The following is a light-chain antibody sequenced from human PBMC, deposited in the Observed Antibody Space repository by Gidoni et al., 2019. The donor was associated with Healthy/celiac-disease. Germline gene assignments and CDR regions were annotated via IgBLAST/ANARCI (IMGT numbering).Light chain of an antibody. V-gene: IGKV2D-29*01. Sequence: DIVMTQTPLSLSVTPGQPASIAYKSSQSLLHSDATTYLYWYLQKPGQPPQLLTYEVSNRFSGVSDRVSDSGSGTDVALKISRVEAGDVGVYYCMQSIQLPPTFGPGTKVDIK. CDR2: EVS. J-gene: IGKJ3*01. CDR3: MQSIQLPPT. CDR1: QSLLHSDATTY.